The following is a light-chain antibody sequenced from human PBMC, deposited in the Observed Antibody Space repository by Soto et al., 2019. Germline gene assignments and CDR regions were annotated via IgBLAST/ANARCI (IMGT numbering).Light chain of an antibody. J-gene: IGLJ1*01. CDR1: SSDVGGYNF. Sequence: QSALTQPASVSGSPGQSITISCTGTSSDVGGYNFVSWFQQHPGKAPKLIIYEVTNRPSGVSNRFSGSQSGNTASLTISGLQAEDEADYYCSSYTGGNPSYVFGTGTKLTVL. CDR2: EVT. CDR3: SSYTGGNPSYV. V-gene: IGLV2-14*01.